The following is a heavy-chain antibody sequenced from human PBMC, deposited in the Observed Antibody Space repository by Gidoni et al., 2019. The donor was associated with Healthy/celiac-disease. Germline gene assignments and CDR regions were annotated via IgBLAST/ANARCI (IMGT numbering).Heavy chain of an antibody. J-gene: IGHJ4*02. V-gene: IGHV4-34*01. D-gene: IGHD3-22*01. CDR3: ARGRYHDSSGFPY. Sequence: QVQLQQWGAGLLKPSETLSLTSAMSGPSFSGYYWGWIRQSPGRGLEWIAEITHTGRTNSKPALRSRVTISVDASKNQFSLQLRSVTAADTAVYYCARGRYHDSSGFPYWGQGTLVTVSS. CDR1: GPSFSGYY. CDR2: ITHTGRT.